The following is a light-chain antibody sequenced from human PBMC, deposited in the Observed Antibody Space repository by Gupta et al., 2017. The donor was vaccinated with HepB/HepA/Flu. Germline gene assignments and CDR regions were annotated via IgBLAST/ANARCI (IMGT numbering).Light chain of an antibody. CDR3: NSRDSSGNLHRVV. V-gene: IGLV3-19*01. J-gene: IGLJ2*01. CDR2: GKN. Sequence: SSELTQDPAVSVALGQTVRITCQGDSLRSYYASWYQQKPGQAPVLVIYGKNNRPSGIPDRFSGSSSGNTASLTITGAQAEDEADDYCNSRDSSGNLHRVVFGGGTKLTVL. CDR1: SLRSYY.